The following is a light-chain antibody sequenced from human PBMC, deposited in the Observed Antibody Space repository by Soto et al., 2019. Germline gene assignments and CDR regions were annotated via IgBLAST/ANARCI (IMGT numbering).Light chain of an antibody. CDR2: DVT. CDR1: SSDVGGYNF. V-gene: IGLV2-14*01. J-gene: IGLJ2*01. CDR3: SSCTGSSTLV. Sequence: QSVLTQPASVSGSPGQSITISCTGTSSDVGGYNFVSWYQQHPGKAPKLMIYDVTNRPSGVSNRFSGSKSGNTASLTISGLQAEDEADYYCSSCTGSSTLVFGGGTKLTVL.